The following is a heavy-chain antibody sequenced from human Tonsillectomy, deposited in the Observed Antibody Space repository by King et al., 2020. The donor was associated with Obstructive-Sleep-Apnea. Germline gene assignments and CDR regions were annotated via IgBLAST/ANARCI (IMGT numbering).Heavy chain of an antibody. Sequence: QLQESGPGLVKPSQTLSLTCTVSGGSISSGGYYWSWIRQHPGKGLEWIGYIYYSGSTSYNPSPQSGVTISVDTSKNQFSLKLSSVTAADTAVYYCARTLRMATVDYWGQGTLVTVSS. CDR3: ARTLRMATVDY. J-gene: IGHJ4*02. V-gene: IGHV4-31*03. CDR1: GGSISSGGYY. CDR2: IYYSGST. D-gene: IGHD5-24*01.